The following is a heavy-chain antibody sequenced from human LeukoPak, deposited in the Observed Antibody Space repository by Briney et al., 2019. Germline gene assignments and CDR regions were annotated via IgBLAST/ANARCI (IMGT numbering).Heavy chain of an antibody. CDR2: ISAYNGNT. CDR1: GGTFSSYA. D-gene: IGHD6-19*01. Sequence: ASVKVSCKASGGTFSSYAISWVRQAPGQGLEWMGGISAYNGNTNYAQKLQGRVTMTTDTSTSTAYMELRSLRSDDTAVYYCARDRGIAVADYFDYWGQGTLVTVSS. CDR3: ARDRGIAVADYFDY. J-gene: IGHJ4*02. V-gene: IGHV1-18*01.